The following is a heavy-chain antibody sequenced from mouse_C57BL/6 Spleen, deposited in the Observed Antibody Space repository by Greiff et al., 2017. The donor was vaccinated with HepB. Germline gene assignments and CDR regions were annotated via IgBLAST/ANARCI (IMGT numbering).Heavy chain of an antibody. Sequence: VQLQQSGPELVKPGASVKISCKASGYTFTDYYMNWVKQSHGKSLEWIGDINPNNGGTSYNQKFKGKATLTVDKSSSTAYMELRSLTSEDSAVYYCARWSTMVTTGYYFDYWGQGTTLTVSS. V-gene: IGHV1-26*01. CDR1: GYTFTDYY. CDR2: INPNNGGT. CDR3: ARWSTMVTTGYYFDY. D-gene: IGHD2-2*01. J-gene: IGHJ2*01.